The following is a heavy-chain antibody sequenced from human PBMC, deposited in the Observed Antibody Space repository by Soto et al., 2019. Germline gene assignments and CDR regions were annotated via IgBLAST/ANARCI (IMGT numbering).Heavy chain of an antibody. CDR3: GRERLGYCSSTSCHDAFDI. CDR2: IYYSGST. Sequence: PSETLSLTCTVSGGSISSYYWSWIRQPPGKGLEWIGYIYYSGSTNYNPSLKSRVTISVDTSKNQFSLKLSSVTAADTAVYYCGRERLGYCSSTSCHDAFDISGQGTMVTVSS. J-gene: IGHJ3*02. V-gene: IGHV4-59*01. D-gene: IGHD2-2*01. CDR1: GGSISSYY.